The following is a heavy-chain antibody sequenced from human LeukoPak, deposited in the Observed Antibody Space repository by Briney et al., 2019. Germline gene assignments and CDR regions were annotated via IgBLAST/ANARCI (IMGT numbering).Heavy chain of an antibody. J-gene: IGHJ6*03. Sequence: GESLKISCKGCGNSFTSFWIGWVRQMPGKGLEWMGIIHPGDSDTRYSPSFKGQVTMSADKSISTAYLQWSSLKASDTAMYYCARHVGSDDSTGYYSLAYFYMDVWGKGTTVTVSS. CDR2: IHPGDSDT. V-gene: IGHV5-51*01. CDR3: ARHVGSDDSTGYYSLAYFYMDV. D-gene: IGHD3-22*01. CDR1: GNSFTSFW.